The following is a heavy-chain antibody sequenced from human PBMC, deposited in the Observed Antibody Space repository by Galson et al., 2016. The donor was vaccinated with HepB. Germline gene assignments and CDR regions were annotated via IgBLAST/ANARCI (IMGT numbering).Heavy chain of an antibody. J-gene: IGHJ4*02. D-gene: IGHD3-22*01. CDR2: IYYSGTT. Sequence: LRLSCAASGFTFSSHWMHWVRQAPGKGLEWLGSIYYSGTTYDNPSLKSRVTISVDTSKNQFSLKLSSVTAADTAVYYCARYSSGYRPNRDYWGQGTLVTVSS. V-gene: IGHV4-39*01. CDR3: ARYSSGYRPNRDY. CDR1: GFTFSSHW.